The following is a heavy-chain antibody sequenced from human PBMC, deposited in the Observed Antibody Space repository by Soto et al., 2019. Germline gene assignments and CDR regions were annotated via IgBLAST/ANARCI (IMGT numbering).Heavy chain of an antibody. CDR3: ARGAYGVAVLY. V-gene: IGHV4-30-4*01. Sequence: QVQLQESGPGLVKPSQTLSLTCTVSGASISSDGDYFWSWIRQPPGKGLESVGYVSYDGRTYYNPSPKSRVSISIDTSQNPFSLKLSSVTAADTAVYYCARGAYGVAVLYWGQGTLVTVSS. J-gene: IGHJ4*02. D-gene: IGHD4-17*01. CDR2: VSYDGRT. CDR1: GASISSDGDYF.